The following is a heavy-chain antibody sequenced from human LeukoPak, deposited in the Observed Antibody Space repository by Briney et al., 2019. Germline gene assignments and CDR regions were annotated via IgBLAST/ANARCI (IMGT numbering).Heavy chain of an antibody. CDR3: ARVRDNTYYDFWSGYYPGASGADYYYGMDV. CDR2: ISGSGGST. CDR1: GFTFSSYA. J-gene: IGHJ6*02. D-gene: IGHD3-3*01. V-gene: IGHV3-23*01. Sequence: PGGSLRLSCAASGFTFSSYAMSWVRQAPGKGLEWVSAISGSGGSTYYADSVKGRFTNSRANAKNSLYLQMNSLRAEDTAVYYCARVRDNTYYDFWSGYYPGASGADYYYGMDVWGQGTTVTVSS.